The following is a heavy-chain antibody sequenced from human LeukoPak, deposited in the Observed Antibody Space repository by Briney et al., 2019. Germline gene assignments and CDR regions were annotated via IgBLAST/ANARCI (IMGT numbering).Heavy chain of an antibody. J-gene: IGHJ4*02. CDR2: MFSGGST. CDR3: CGWEDPFDY. CDR1: GLTVRSTF. V-gene: IGHV3-53*01. D-gene: IGHD6-19*01. Sequence: GWALRLSCACSGLTVRSTFMSWVRPAAGKGREWVSAMFSGGSTYYADSVNGRFTISRDSPKDTLHLQMNSLRVDDTAVYYCCGWEDPFDYWGQGTPVTVSS.